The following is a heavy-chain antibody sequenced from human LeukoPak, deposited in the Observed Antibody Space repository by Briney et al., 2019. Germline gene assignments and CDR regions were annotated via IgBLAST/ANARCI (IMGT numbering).Heavy chain of an antibody. CDR3: ARVPFLMVYAMGFPSAWFDP. D-gene: IGHD2-8*01. Sequence: GASVKVSCKASGYTFTGYYMHWVRQAPGQGLEWMGWINPNSGGTNYAQKFQGRVTMTRDTSISTAYMELSRLRSDDTAVYYCARVPFLMVYAMGFPSAWFDPWGQGTLVTVSS. CDR2: INPNSGGT. CDR1: GYTFTGYY. J-gene: IGHJ5*02. V-gene: IGHV1-2*02.